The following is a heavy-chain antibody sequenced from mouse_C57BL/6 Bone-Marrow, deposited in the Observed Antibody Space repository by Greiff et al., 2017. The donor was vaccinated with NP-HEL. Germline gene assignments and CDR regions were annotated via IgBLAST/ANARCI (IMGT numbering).Heavy chain of an antibody. CDR1: GYTFTEYT. Sequence: VQLQQSGAELVKPGASVKLSCKASGYTFTEYTIHWVKQRSGQGLEWIGWFYPGSGSIKYNEKFKDKATLTADKSSSTVYMELSRLTSEDSAVYFCARREVESPITTVVVPGFAYWGQGTLVTVSA. V-gene: IGHV1-62-2*01. CDR2: FYPGSGSI. D-gene: IGHD1-1*01. CDR3: ARREVESPITTVVVPGFAY. J-gene: IGHJ3*01.